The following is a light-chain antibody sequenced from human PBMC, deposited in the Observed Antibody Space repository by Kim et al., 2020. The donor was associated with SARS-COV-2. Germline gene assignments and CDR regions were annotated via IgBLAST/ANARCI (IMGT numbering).Light chain of an antibody. Sequence: IQMTQSPSSLSASIGDRVTITCRASHGIRNDLGWYQQKPGKAPKLLIYAASSLQSGVPSRFSGTGSGTDFTLTISSLQPEDFATYYCLQDYNYPNTFGQGTKVDIK. CDR1: HGIRND. J-gene: IGKJ2*01. CDR2: AAS. CDR3: LQDYNYPNT. V-gene: IGKV1-6*01.